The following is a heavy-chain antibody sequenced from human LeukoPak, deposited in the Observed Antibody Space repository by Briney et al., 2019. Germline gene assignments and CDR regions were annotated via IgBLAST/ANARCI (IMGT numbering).Heavy chain of an antibody. Sequence: SVKVSCKASGGTFSSYSITWVRQAPGQGLEWTGGIMPLFNTASYAQQFQGRVTITADESTSTAYMELSSLRSDDTAVYYCAKWEGDPQFFDSWGQGTLVIVSS. CDR3: AKWEGDPQFFDS. J-gene: IGHJ5*01. CDR2: IMPLFNTA. CDR1: GGTFSSYS. V-gene: IGHV1-69*13. D-gene: IGHD1-26*01.